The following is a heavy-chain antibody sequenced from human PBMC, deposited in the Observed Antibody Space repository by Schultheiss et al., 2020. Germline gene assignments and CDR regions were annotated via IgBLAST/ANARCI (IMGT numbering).Heavy chain of an antibody. CDR1: GGSISTYY. Sequence: SQTLSLTCVVSGGSISTYYWTWIRQPPGKRLEWIGYIYYSGSTNNNPSLKSRVSTSVDTSKNQFSLKLSSVTAADTAVYYCARQTGERSGRRWFDPWGQGTLVTVSS. V-gene: IGHV4-59*08. CDR2: IYYSGST. D-gene: IGHD3-16*01. J-gene: IGHJ5*02. CDR3: ARQTGERSGRRWFDP.